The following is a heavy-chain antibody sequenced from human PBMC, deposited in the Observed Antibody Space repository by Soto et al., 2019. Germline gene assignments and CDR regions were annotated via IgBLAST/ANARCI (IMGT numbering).Heavy chain of an antibody. D-gene: IGHD3-3*01. Sequence: GGSLRLSCAASGFTFSNYWMSWVRQAPGKGLEWVANIKQDGGEKYYVDSVKGRFTIPRDNAKNSLYLQMNSLRDEDTAVYYCASPGPLSKRFLEWYGMDVWGQGTTVTVSS. V-gene: IGHV3-7*01. CDR3: ASPGPLSKRFLEWYGMDV. CDR1: GFTFSNYW. J-gene: IGHJ6*02. CDR2: IKQDGGEK.